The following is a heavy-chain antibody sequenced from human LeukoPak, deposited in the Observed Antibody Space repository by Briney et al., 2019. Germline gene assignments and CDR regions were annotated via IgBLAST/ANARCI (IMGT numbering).Heavy chain of an antibody. Sequence: GGSLRLSCAASGFTFSNAWMSWVRQAPGKGLEWVAVIWYDGSNKYYADSVKGRFTISRDNSKNTLYLQMNSLRAEDTAVYYCARDLRGIDYWGQGTLVTVSS. J-gene: IGHJ4*02. D-gene: IGHD3-16*01. CDR1: GFTFSNAW. CDR3: ARDLRGIDY. CDR2: IWYDGSNK. V-gene: IGHV3-33*08.